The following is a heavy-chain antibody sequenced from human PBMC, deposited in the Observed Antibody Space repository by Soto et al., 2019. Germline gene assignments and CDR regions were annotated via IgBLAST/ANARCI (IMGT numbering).Heavy chain of an antibody. D-gene: IGHD5-12*01. CDR1: GDSFSAFY. J-gene: IGHJ6*03. V-gene: IGHV1-2*02. Sequence: QVQLVQSGAEVKKPGASVKVSCKTSGDSFSAFYLHWVRQAPGQGLEWLGCINPNGGATKYAQKLRGRVAMTRDTSIRTAYLELSSLRSDDTAIYYCARESGGATATLDYYYFYMDVWGKGTTVTVSS. CDR3: ARESGGATATLDYYYFYMDV. CDR2: INPNGGAT.